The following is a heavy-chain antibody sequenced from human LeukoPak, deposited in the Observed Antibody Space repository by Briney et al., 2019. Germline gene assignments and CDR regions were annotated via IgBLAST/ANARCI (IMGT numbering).Heavy chain of an antibody. V-gene: IGHV4-59*02. D-gene: IGHD4-23*01. Sequence: SETLSLTCTVSGGSVNSYYWSWIRQPPGNGLEWIWCVYYSGSTNYNASLKSRVTISVDTSKNQFSLNLTSVTAADTAVYYCARGWYGGNYWYFDLWGRGTLVTVSS. CDR3: ARGWYGGNYWYFDL. J-gene: IGHJ2*01. CDR2: VYYSGST. CDR1: GGSVNSYY.